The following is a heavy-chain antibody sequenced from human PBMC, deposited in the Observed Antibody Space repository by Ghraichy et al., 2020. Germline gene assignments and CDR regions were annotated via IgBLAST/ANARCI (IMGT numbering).Heavy chain of an antibody. CDR2: IHYSGNA. J-gene: IGHJ4*02. V-gene: IGHV4-39*01. Sequence: ESLNISCAVSDDSISSNVYYWDWLRQPPGKDLEWIGSIHYSGNAYYNPSLTSRVTISTDTPKKQISLKVTSVTAADTAVYYCTRRDSSGWYHYWGQGTLVTVSS. CDR1: DDSISSNVYY. CDR3: TRRDSSGWYHY. D-gene: IGHD6-19*01.